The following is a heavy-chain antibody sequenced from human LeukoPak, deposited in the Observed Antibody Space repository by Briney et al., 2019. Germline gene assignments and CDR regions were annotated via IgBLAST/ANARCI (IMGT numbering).Heavy chain of an antibody. CDR1: GFTFSDYY. CDR3: SGYNSLLVAP. V-gene: IGHV3-11*03. D-gene: IGHD2-15*01. J-gene: IGHJ5*02. Sequence: GGSLRLSCAASGFTFSDYYMSWIRQAPGKGLEWVSYISSSSDYTNYADSVKGRFTISRDNAKNSLYLQMNSLRAEDTAVYYCSGYNSLLVAPWGQGTLVTVSS. CDR2: ISSSSDYT.